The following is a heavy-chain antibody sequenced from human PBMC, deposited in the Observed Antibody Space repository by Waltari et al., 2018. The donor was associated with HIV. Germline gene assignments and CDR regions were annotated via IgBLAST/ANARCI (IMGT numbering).Heavy chain of an antibody. J-gene: IGHJ6*02. CDR2: IYYSGST. CDR1: HGSIRSYY. CDR3: ARMDYGSGTPPLDIYVMDV. D-gene: IGHD3-10*01. V-gene: IGHV4-59*12. Sequence: QVQLQESGPGLVKPSETLSLICTVSHGSIRSYYWSWIRQPTGKGLEWIGHIYYSGSTNDNPPLKSRVTISVDTSKNQFSLKMNSVTAADTAVYYCARMDYGSGTPPLDIYVMDVWGQGTTVTVSS.